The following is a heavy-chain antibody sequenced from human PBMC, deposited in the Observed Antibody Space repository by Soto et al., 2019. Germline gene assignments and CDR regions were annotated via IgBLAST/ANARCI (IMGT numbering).Heavy chain of an antibody. CDR1: GFTFSIYA. CDR3: AKDRYWDHESRGCLLAN. D-gene: IGHD2-8*02. Sequence: EVQLLESGGDLIQPGGSLRLSCAASGFTFSIYAMTWVRQAPGKGLEWVSAISRYGDFTYYADSVEGRFTISRDNSKNTQNLQMNSLRAEDTDVYYYAKDRYWDHESRGCLLANWGQGTLVTVSS. J-gene: IGHJ4*02. CDR2: ISRYGDFT. V-gene: IGHV3-23*01.